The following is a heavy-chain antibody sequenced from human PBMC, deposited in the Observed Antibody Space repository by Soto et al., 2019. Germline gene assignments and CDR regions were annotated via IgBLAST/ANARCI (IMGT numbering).Heavy chain of an antibody. CDR1: GYTFTSYG. J-gene: IGHJ3*02. CDR3: ARVVGSSGYRKKDAFDI. D-gene: IGHD3-22*01. Sequence: ASVKVSCKASGYTFTSYGISWVRQAPLQVLEWMVCISAYNGNTNYAQKLQGRVTMTTDTSTSTAYMEMRSLRSDDTAVYYCARVVGSSGYRKKDAFDIWGQGTMVTVSS. V-gene: IGHV1-18*04. CDR2: ISAYNGNT.